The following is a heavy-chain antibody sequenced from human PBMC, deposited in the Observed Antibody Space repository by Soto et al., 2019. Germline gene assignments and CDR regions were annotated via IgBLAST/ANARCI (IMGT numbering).Heavy chain of an antibody. V-gene: IGHV3-23*01. D-gene: IGHD3-22*01. CDR2: ISGSGGST. J-gene: IGHJ5*02. CDR3: AKNDETYYYDCSALNWFDP. Sequence: EVQLLESGGGLVQPGGSLRLSCAASGFTFSSYAMSWVRQAPGKGLEWVSAISGSGGSTYYADSVKGRFTISRDNSKNPLYLQMNSLRAEDTAVYYSAKNDETYYYDCSALNWFDPWGQGTLVTVSS. CDR1: GFTFSSYA.